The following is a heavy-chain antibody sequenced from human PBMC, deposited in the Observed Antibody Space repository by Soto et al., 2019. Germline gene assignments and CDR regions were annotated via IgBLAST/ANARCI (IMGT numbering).Heavy chain of an antibody. J-gene: IGHJ6*03. CDR1: GFTFSNAW. Sequence: EVQLVESGGGLVKPGGSLRLSCAASGFTFSNAWMSWVRQAPGKGLEWVGRIKSKTDGGTTDYAAPVKGRFTISRDDSKNTLYLQMDSLNTEVTAVYYCTTDLTDTVLHYYYYMDVWGNGTTVTVSS. V-gene: IGHV3-15*01. CDR3: TTDLTDTVLHYYYYMDV. D-gene: IGHD2-8*01. CDR2: IKSKTDGGTT.